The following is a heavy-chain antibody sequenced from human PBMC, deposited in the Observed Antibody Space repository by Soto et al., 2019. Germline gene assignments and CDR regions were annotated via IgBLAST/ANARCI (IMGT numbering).Heavy chain of an antibody. V-gene: IGHV4-34*01. Sequence: SETLSLTCAVYGGSFSGYYWSWIRQPPGKGLEWIGEINHSGSTNYNPSLKSRVTISVDTSKNQFSLKLSSVTAADTAVYYCARVDYGDYVLTKDNRQTPFDPWGQGTLVTVSS. CDR2: INHSGST. CDR3: ARVDYGDYVLTKDNRQTPFDP. CDR1: GGSFSGYY. D-gene: IGHD4-17*01. J-gene: IGHJ5*02.